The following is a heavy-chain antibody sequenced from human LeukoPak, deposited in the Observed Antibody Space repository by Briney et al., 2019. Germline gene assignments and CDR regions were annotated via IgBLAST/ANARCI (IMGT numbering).Heavy chain of an antibody. Sequence: SVKVSCKASGGTFSSYAISWVRQAPGQGLEWMGGIIPIFGTANYAQKFQGRVTITADESTSTAYMELSSLRSEDTAVYYCARDYAPDCGGDCPSGVYNWFDPWGQGTLVTVSS. D-gene: IGHD2-21*02. CDR1: GGTFSSYA. J-gene: IGHJ5*02. CDR2: IIPIFGTA. V-gene: IGHV1-69*13. CDR3: ARDYAPDCGGDCPSGVYNWFDP.